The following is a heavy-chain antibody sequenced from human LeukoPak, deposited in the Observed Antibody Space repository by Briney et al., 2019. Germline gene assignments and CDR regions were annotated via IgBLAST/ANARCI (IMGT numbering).Heavy chain of an antibody. Sequence: ASVKVSCKASGYTFTRYYMQWVRQAAGKGVGWMGIIKLSGSSTSNAQKFQSRVTMTRDTATSTVYIELSSLRSDDTAVYYCARADDDAPFDYWGQGTLVTVSS. J-gene: IGHJ4*02. CDR2: IKLSGSST. V-gene: IGHV1-46*01. CDR3: ARADDDAPFDY. CDR1: GYTFTRYY. D-gene: IGHD3-16*01.